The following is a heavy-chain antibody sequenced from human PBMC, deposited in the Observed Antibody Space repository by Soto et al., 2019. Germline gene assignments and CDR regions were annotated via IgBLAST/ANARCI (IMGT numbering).Heavy chain of an antibody. V-gene: IGHV6-1*01. CDR1: GDSVSSNSAA. CDR3: ARVAARATTGSYYYYYGMDV. Sequence: SQTLSLTCAISGDSVSSNSAAWNWIRQSPSRGLEWLGRTYYRSKWYNDYAVSVKSRITINPDTSKNRFSLQLNSVTPEDTAVYYCARVAARATTGSYYYYYGMDVWGQGTTVTVSS. D-gene: IGHD6-6*01. CDR2: TYYRSKWYN. J-gene: IGHJ6*02.